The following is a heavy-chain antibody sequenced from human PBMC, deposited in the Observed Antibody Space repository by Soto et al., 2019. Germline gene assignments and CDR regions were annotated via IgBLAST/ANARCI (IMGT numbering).Heavy chain of an antibody. V-gene: IGHV3-30-3*01. J-gene: IGHJ3*02. CDR1: VFKFSSYA. D-gene: IGHD3-22*01. CDR2: ISHDGSTK. CDR3: ARAHSSALYNGAFDI. Sequence: QVQLVESGGGVVQPGRSLRLSCAASVFKFSSYAMHWVRQAPGKGLEWVGVISHDGSTKSYADSVKGRFTISRDISKNTLYLQMNSLRVEDTALYYCARAHSSALYNGAFDIWGQATMVTVSS.